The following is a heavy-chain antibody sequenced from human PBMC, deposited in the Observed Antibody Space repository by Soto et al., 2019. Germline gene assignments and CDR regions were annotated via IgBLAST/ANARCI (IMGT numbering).Heavy chain of an antibody. D-gene: IGHD2-2*02. CDR1: GGSFSGYY. V-gene: IGHV4-34*01. CDR3: ARVMAQVPAAIPYYYYYLDV. CDR2: INHSGST. Sequence: PSETXSLTCAVYGGSFSGYYWSWIRQPPGKGLEWIGEINHSGSTNYNPSLKSRVTISVDTSKNQFSLKLSSVTAADTAVYYCARVMAQVPAAIPYYYYYLDVWGKGTTVTVSS. J-gene: IGHJ6*03.